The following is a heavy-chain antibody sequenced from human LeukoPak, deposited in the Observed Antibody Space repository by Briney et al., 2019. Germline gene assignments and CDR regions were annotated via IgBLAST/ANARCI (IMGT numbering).Heavy chain of an antibody. Sequence: GASVKVSCKASGGTFSSYAISWVRQAPGQGLEWMGWMNPNSGNTGYAQKFQGRVTMTRNTSISTAYMELSSLRSEDTAVYYCARGRQLRYFDWLPVGYYYGMDVWGQGTTVTVSS. V-gene: IGHV1-8*02. CDR1: GGTFSSYA. D-gene: IGHD3-9*01. CDR2: MNPNSGNT. J-gene: IGHJ6*02. CDR3: ARGRQLRYFDWLPVGYYYGMDV.